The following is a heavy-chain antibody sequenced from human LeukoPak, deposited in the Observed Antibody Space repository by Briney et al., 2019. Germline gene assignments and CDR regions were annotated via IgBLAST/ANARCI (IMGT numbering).Heavy chain of an antibody. Sequence: GGSLRLSCAASGFTFSSYGMHWVRQAPGKGLEWVAFIRYDGSNKYYADSVKGRFTISRDNSKNTLYLQMNSLRAEDTAVYYCARSSPHWSSTSCYNDAFDILGQGTMVTVSS. CDR2: IRYDGSNK. CDR1: GFTFSSYG. J-gene: IGHJ3*02. V-gene: IGHV3-30*02. CDR3: ARSSPHWSSTSCYNDAFDI. D-gene: IGHD2-2*02.